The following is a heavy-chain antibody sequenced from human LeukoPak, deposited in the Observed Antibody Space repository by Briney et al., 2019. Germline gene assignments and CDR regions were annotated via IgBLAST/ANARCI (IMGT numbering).Heavy chain of an antibody. CDR2: ISSSSSYI. CDR3: AREKWATGANYC. Sequence: GGSLRLSCAASGFTFSSYSMSWVRQAPGKGLEWVSSISSSSSYIYYADSVKGRFTISRDNAKNSLYLQMNSLRAEDTAVYYCAREKWATGANYCWGQGTLVTVSS. V-gene: IGHV3-21*01. CDR1: GFTFSSYS. D-gene: IGHD5-12*01. J-gene: IGHJ4*02.